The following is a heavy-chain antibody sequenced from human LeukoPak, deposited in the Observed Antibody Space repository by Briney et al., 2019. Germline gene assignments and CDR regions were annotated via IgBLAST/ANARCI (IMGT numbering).Heavy chain of an antibody. J-gene: IGHJ4*02. V-gene: IGHV5-51*01. CDR1: GNIFSDYC. D-gene: IGHD2-2*01. CDR2: ICPGDSDA. CDR3: ARRYYTSTSCYHLDY. Sequence: GESLKISCKASGNIFSDYCISWVRQMPGKGLEWMGIICPGDSDASYSPSFQGPVTISADKSISTAYLQWSSLKASDTAMYYCARRYYTSTSCYHLDYWGQGTLVTASS.